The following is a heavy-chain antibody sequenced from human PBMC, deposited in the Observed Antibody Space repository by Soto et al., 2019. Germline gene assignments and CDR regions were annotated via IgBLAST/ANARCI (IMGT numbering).Heavy chain of an antibody. V-gene: IGHV3-64*01. CDR1: GFTFSSYA. Sequence: EVQLVESGGGLVQPGGSLRLSCAASGFTFSSYAMHWVRQAPGKGLEYVSAISSNGGSTYYASSVKGRFTISRDNSKNTLYLQMGSLRAEDMAVYYCARQWLDSYSFDYWGQGTLVTVSS. CDR3: ARQWLDSYSFDY. CDR2: ISSNGGST. J-gene: IGHJ4*02. D-gene: IGHD6-19*01.